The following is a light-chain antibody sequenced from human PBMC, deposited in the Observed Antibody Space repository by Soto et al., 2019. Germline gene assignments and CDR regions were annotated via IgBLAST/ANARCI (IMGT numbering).Light chain of an antibody. CDR2: GAS. CDR3: QQYNNWPLT. CDR1: QSVSSN. V-gene: IGKV3-15*01. J-gene: IGKJ4*01. Sequence: PVERATLSCRASQSVSSNLAWYQQKPGQAPRLLIYGASTRATGIPARFSGSGSGTEFTLTISSLQSEDFAVYYCQQYNNWPLTFGGGTKVDIK.